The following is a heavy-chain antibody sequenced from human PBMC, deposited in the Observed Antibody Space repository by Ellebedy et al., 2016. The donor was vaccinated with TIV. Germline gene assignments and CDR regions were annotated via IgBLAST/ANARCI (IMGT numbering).Heavy chain of an antibody. D-gene: IGHD1-26*01. V-gene: IGHV3-7*03. CDR3: AKDLSIRIVGSTALDS. CDR1: GFTFSAYW. J-gene: IGHJ4*02. CDR2: IRKDESLK. Sequence: GESLKISXATSGFTFSAYWMTWFRQAPGRGLEWVANIRKDESLKHYLDSVEGRFTISRDSAKNLLHLQMNSLRADDTALYYCAKDLSIRIVGSTALDSWGQGTLVTVSP.